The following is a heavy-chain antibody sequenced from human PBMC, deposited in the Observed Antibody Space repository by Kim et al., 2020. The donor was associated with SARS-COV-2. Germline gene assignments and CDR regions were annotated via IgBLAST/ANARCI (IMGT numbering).Heavy chain of an antibody. CDR1: GGSISSYY. Sequence: SETLSLTCTVSGGSISSYYWSWIRQPPGKGLEWIGYIYYSGSTNYNPSLKSRVTISVDTSKNQFSLKLSSVTAADTAVYYCARSAPYYYDSSGRMTDDLEFDYWGQGTLVTVSS. CDR2: IYYSGST. J-gene: IGHJ4*02. V-gene: IGHV4-59*01. D-gene: IGHD3-22*01. CDR3: ARSAPYYYDSSGRMTDDLEFDY.